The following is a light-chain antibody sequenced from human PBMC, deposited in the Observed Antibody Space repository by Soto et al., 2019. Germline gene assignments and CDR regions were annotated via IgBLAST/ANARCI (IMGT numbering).Light chain of an antibody. V-gene: IGLV2-14*01. CDR1: SSDVGGYNY. CDR2: EVS. Sequence: QSALTQPASVSGSPGQSITISCTGTSSDVGGYNYVSWYQQHPGKAPKLLIYEVSDRPSGVSDRFSGSKSGTTASLAISGLQAEDESDYYCNSYTNSGTHVFGTGTKVTVL. J-gene: IGLJ1*01. CDR3: NSYTNSGTHV.